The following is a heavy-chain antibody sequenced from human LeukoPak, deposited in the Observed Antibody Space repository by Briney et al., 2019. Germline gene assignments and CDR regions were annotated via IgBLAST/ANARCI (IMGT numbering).Heavy chain of an antibody. D-gene: IGHD3-3*01. CDR2: ISGSGGST. Sequence: GGSLRLSCAASGFTFSAYCMSWVRQAPGKGLERVSAISGSGGSTYYADSVKGRLTISRDNSKNTLYLLMNSLRAEDTAVYYCAKGIHDFWSGYYYYYYGMDVWGQGTTVTVSS. J-gene: IGHJ6*02. CDR3: AKGIHDFWSGYYYYYYGMDV. CDR1: GFTFSAYC. V-gene: IGHV3-23*01.